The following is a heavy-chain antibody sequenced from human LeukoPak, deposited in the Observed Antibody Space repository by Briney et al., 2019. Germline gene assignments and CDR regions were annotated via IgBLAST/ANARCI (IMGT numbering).Heavy chain of an antibody. D-gene: IGHD6-13*01. CDR2: IYYSGST. J-gene: IGHJ5*02. CDR1: GGSISSYY. V-gene: IGHV4-59*01. CDR3: ARDRASGRNWFDP. Sequence: PSETLSLTCTVSGGSISSYYWSWIRQPPGKGLEWIGYIYYSGSTNYNPSLKSRVTISVDTSKNQFSLKLSSVTAADTAVYYCARDRASGRNWFDPWGQGTRVTVSS.